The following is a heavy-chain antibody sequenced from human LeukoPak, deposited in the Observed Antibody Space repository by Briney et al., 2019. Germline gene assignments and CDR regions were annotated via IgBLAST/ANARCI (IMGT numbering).Heavy chain of an antibody. D-gene: IGHD1-1*01. CDR2: INSDGSTS. V-gene: IGHV3-74*01. CDR1: VFIYSSHM. Sequence: PGGALRVSCVASVFIYSSHMMHWVRQVPGKGLVWVSVINSDGSTSNYADSVKGRFTISRDSARNTLYLQMNSLRAEDSAVYCCVRDFMYNPACKGCWGPGTLVTVSS. CDR3: VRDFMYNPACKGC. J-gene: IGHJ4*02.